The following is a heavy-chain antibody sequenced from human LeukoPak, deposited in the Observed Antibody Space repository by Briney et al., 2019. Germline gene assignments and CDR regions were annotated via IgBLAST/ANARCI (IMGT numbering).Heavy chain of an antibody. Sequence: SETLSLTCTVSGDSINSLDLWSWVRQPPGKGLEWIGEMYLSGTTHSNPSVKSRATISIDKSKNQFFLNLSSVPAADTAVYYCAGLVGRYSSGLYYYYFDYWGQGTLVTVSS. CDR2: MYLSGTT. CDR1: GDSINSLDL. V-gene: IGHV4-4*02. J-gene: IGHJ4*02. CDR3: AGLVGRYSSGLYYYYFDY. D-gene: IGHD3-22*01.